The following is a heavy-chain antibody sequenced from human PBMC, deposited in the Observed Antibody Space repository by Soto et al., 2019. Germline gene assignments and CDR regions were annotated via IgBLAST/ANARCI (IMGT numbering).Heavy chain of an antibody. CDR3: IVRGSGSYYLDY. D-gene: IGHD3-10*01. CDR2: IIPILGIA. Sequence: QVQLVQSGAEVKKPGSSVKVSCKASGGTFRSYTISWVRQAPGQGLEWMGRIIPILGIANYAQKFQGRVTITADKSTSTAYMELSSLRSEDTAVYYCIVRGSGSYYLDYWGQGTLVTVSS. V-gene: IGHV1-69*02. J-gene: IGHJ4*02. CDR1: GGTFRSYT.